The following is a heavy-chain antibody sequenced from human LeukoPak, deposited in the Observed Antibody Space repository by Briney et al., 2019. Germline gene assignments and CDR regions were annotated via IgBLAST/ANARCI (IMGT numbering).Heavy chain of an antibody. D-gene: IGHD3-16*01. CDR2: INPNSGDT. J-gene: IGHJ4*02. CDR3: ATQRGSYLWGTDFDY. V-gene: IGHV1-2*02. Sequence: ASVKVSYKASGYTFTGYYMHWVRQAPGQGLEWMGWINPNSGDTKYAQKFQGRVTMTRDTSISTAYMELSRLRSDDTAVYYCATQRGSYLWGTDFDYWGQGTLVTVSS. CDR1: GYTFTGYY.